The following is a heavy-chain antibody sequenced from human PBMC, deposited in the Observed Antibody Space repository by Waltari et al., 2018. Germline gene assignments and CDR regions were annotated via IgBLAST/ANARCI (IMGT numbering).Heavy chain of an antibody. D-gene: IGHD3-22*01. CDR1: GGSISSYY. Sequence: QVQLQESGPGLVKPSETLSLTCTVSGGSISSYYWSWIRQPPGKGLEWIGYIYYSGSTNYNTSLTSRVTISVDTSKNQFSLKLSSVTAADTAVYYCARDYDSSGYYLNREGAFDIWGQGTMVTVSS. CDR2: IYYSGST. V-gene: IGHV4-59*01. CDR3: ARDYDSSGYYLNREGAFDI. J-gene: IGHJ3*02.